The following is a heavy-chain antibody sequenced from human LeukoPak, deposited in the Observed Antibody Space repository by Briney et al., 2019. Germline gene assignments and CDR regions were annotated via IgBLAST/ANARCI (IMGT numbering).Heavy chain of an antibody. J-gene: IGHJ4*02. D-gene: IGHD2-21*01. CDR1: GFPFSTYA. CDR3: ARIAMGGGEPVDY. V-gene: IGHV3-23*01. CDR2: ISGSGGDT. Sequence: PGGSLRLSCAASGFPFSTYAMSWVRQAPGKGLEWVSVISGSGGDTYYADSVKGRFTISGDNSKNTVYLQMNSLRAEDTAVYYCARIAMGGGEPVDYWGQGTLVTVSS.